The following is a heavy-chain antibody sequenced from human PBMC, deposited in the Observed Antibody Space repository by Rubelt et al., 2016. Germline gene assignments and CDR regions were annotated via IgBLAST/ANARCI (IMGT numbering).Heavy chain of an antibody. D-gene: IGHD5-18*01. V-gene: IGHV4-31*03. Sequence: QVQLQESGPGLVKPSQTLSLTCTVSGGSISSGGYYWSWIRQHPGKGLEWIGYIYYSGSTYYNPSLKSRVTMSVDTSKNHFSLKLSSVTAADTAVYYCARGGYSYGDYFDYWGQGTLVTVSS. J-gene: IGHJ4*02. CDR1: GGSISSGGYY. CDR3: ARGGYSYGDYFDY. CDR2: IYYSGST.